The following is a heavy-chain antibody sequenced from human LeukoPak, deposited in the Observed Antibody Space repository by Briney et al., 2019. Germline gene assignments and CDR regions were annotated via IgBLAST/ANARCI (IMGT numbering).Heavy chain of an antibody. J-gene: IGHJ4*02. V-gene: IGHV4-59*01. CDR1: GGSISSYY. D-gene: IGHD5-18*01. CDR3: AGVGGYSYGSFDY. Sequence: SETLSLTCTVSGGSISSYYWSWIRQPPGKGLEWIGYIYYSGSTNYNPSLKSRVTISVDTSKNQSSLKLSSVTAADTAVYYCAGVGGYSYGSFDYWGQGTLVTVSS. CDR2: IYYSGST.